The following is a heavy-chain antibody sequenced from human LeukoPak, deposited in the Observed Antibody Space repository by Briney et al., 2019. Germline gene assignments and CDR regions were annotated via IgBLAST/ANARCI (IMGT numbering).Heavy chain of an antibody. J-gene: IGHJ4*02. CDR3: AREDNSGSYN. CDR2: INSDGSSK. CDR1: GFTFSSYW. V-gene: IGHV3-74*01. Sequence: PGGSLRLSCASSGFTFSSYWMHWVRQAPGKGLVWVSRINSDGSSKNYADSVKGRFTISRDNAKNTVYLEMNSLRAEDTAVYYCAREDNSGSYNWGQGALVTLSS. D-gene: IGHD3-22*01.